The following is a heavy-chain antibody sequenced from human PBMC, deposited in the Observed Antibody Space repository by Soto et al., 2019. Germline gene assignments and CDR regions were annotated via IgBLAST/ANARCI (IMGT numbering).Heavy chain of an antibody. V-gene: IGHV3-48*01. Sequence: EVQLVESGGGLVQPGGSLRLSCATSGFILSDCAMNWVRQAPGKGLEWVSYISSSSSVIDYADSVKGRFTVSGDNARNSLYLQMNSLRAEDTAVYYCARDLSWGSNWYYYMDVWGKGTTVTVSS. CDR2: ISSSSSVI. CDR1: GFILSDCA. CDR3: ARDLSWGSNWYYYMDV. D-gene: IGHD7-27*01. J-gene: IGHJ6*03.